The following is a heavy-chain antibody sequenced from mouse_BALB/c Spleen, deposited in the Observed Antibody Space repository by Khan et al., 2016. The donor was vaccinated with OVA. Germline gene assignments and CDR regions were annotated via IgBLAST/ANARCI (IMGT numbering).Heavy chain of an antibody. CDR1: GYTFSSYW. J-gene: IGHJ3*01. CDR2: ILPGSGST. CDR3: ARSCDYARFAY. Sequence: QVQLKQSGAELMKPGASVKISCKATGYTFSSYWIEWVKQRPGHGLEWIGEILPGSGSTNYNEKFKGKATFTADTSSNTAYMQLSSLTSEDSAVYYCARSCDYARFAYWGQGPLVTVSA. D-gene: IGHD2-4*01. V-gene: IGHV1-9*01.